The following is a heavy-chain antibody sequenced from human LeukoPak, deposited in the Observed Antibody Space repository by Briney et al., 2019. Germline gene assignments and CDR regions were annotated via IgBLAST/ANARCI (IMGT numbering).Heavy chain of an antibody. Sequence: PGGSLRLSCAASGFTISSYAMSWVRQAPGKGLEWVSGMNGSGGSTYYADSVKGRFTIFRDSSKNTLYLQMNSLRAEDTAVYYCARRGAVTSGWDYWGQGTLVTVSS. CDR2: MNGSGGST. V-gene: IGHV3-23*01. J-gene: IGHJ4*02. CDR1: GFTISSYA. D-gene: IGHD6-19*01. CDR3: ARRGAVTSGWDY.